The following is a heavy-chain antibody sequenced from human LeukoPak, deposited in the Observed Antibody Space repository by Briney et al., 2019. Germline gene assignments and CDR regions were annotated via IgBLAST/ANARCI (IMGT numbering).Heavy chain of an antibody. CDR3: ARGRGYSDY. CDR1: GYSISSGNY. Sequence: SETLSLTCTVSGYSISSGNYWGWIRQSPGKGLEWIGTIYHSGSTYYNPSLKSRVTISVDTSKNQFSLKLSSVTAADTAVYYCARGRGYSDYWGQGTLVTVSS. J-gene: IGHJ4*02. D-gene: IGHD3-10*01. V-gene: IGHV4-38-2*02. CDR2: IYHSGST.